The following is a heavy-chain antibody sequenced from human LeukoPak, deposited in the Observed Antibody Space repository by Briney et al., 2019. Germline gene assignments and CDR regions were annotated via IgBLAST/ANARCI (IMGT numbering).Heavy chain of an antibody. V-gene: IGHV4-39*01. D-gene: IGHD3-10*01. CDR2: IYYSGIT. J-gene: IGHJ6*03. Sequence: SETLSLTCTVSGASISSSDRYWGWIRQPPGKGLEWIGSIYYSGITYHNPSLKSRITITVDTDNNQFSLKMSSVTAADTAVYFCARHQEGMVRGVLYYMDVWGKGTTVIISS. CDR1: GASISSSDRY. CDR3: ARHQEGMVRGVLYYMDV.